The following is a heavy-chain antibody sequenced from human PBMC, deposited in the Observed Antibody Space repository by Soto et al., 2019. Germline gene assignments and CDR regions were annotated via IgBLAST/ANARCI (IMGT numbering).Heavy chain of an antibody. CDR3: AGVRDTAMVSFDY. CDR2: MNPNSGNT. Sequence: QVQLVQSGAEVKKPGASVKVSCKASGYTFTSYDINWVRQATGQGLEWMGWMNPNSGNTGYAQKFQGRVTMTSNTSISTAYRELSSLRCEDAAVYYCAGVRDTAMVSFDYWGQGALVTVSS. CDR1: GYTFTSYD. V-gene: IGHV1-8*01. D-gene: IGHD5-18*01. J-gene: IGHJ4*02.